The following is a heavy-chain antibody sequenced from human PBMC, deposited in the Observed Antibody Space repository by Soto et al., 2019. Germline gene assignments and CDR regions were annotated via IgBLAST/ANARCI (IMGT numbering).Heavy chain of an antibody. V-gene: IGHV4-59*01. J-gene: IGHJ2*01. CDR2: FYSSGST. CDR3: AIGRGGSFDL. CDR1: GASISRYY. Sequence: QVQLQESGPGLVKPSETLSLTCTVSGASISRYYWSWIRQPPGKGLEWIGYFYSSGSTNYNPSLQRRVTIAVDTSKNRFSLKLRSVTAADTTVYYCAIGRGGSFDLWGRGTLVTVSS.